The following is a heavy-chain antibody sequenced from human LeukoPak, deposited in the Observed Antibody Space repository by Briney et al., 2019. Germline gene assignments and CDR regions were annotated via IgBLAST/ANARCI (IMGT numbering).Heavy chain of an antibody. CDR2: ISAHNGNT. J-gene: IGHJ4*02. CDR3: ARDQNRLYSSSWYKEFAY. D-gene: IGHD6-13*01. Sequence: AAVKVSFNSSAYTFSSYSISWVRQAPGQGLEWMGWISAHNGNTNYAQKFQGRVTMTTDASTSTANMELRSLRSEDPGMYYCARDQNRLYSSSWYKEFAYWGQGTLVTVSS. CDR1: AYTFSSYS. V-gene: IGHV1-18*01.